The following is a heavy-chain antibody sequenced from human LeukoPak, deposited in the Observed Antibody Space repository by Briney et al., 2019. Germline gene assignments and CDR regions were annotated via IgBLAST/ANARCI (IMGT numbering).Heavy chain of an antibody. V-gene: IGHV1-46*01. CDR3: ARDRRLGELFPGDY. D-gene: IGHD3-16*01. J-gene: IGHJ4*02. CDR2: INPSGGST. Sequence: ASVKVSCKASGYTFTSYYMHWVRQAPGQGLEWMGIINPSGGSTSYAQNLQGRVTMTTDTSTNTAYMELRSLRSDDTALYYCARDRRLGELFPGDYWGQGTLVTVSS. CDR1: GYTFTSYY.